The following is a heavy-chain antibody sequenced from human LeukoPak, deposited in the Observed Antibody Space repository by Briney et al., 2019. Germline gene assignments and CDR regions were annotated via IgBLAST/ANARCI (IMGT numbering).Heavy chain of an antibody. CDR2: VSSSGFST. V-gene: IGHV3-23*01. J-gene: IGHJ6*03. CDR3: VKVADNSGTYYMDV. CDR1: GFTFNEYV. Sequence: GGSLRLSCAVSGFTFNEYVMSWVRQAPGSGLEWVSAVSSSGFSTYYADSVKGRFTISRDNFKNTLYLQLNSLRGEDTAVYYCVKVADNSGTYYMDVWGKGTTVTVSS. D-gene: IGHD2/OR15-2a*01.